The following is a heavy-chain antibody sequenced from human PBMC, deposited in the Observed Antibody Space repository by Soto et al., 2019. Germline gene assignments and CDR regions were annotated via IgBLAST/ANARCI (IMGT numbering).Heavy chain of an antibody. J-gene: IGHJ4*02. CDR1: GGSISPYY. V-gene: IGHV4-59*08. Sequence: PSETLSLTCTVSGGSISPYYWTWVRQPPGKGLEWIGYIYYGGTTSYNPSLMSRVTISLDTSKSQFSLNLNSVTAADTAVYYCASGLSGDKVDQWGQGTLVTVSS. D-gene: IGHD2-21*01. CDR2: IYYGGTT. CDR3: ASGLSGDKVDQ.